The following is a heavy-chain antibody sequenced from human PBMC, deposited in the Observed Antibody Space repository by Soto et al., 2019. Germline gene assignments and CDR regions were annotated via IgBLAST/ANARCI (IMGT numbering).Heavy chain of an antibody. D-gene: IGHD1-1*01. CDR1: GFTFSTYA. CDR3: VKGYWKGDV. Sequence: EVQLLESGGGLVQPGGSLRLCCAASGFTFSTYAMNWVRQAPGNGLEWVSAISGSGGSIHYADSVKGRFTISRDNSKNTLYLQMNSLRDEDTAVYHCVKGYWKGDVWGQGTKVTVSS. V-gene: IGHV3-23*01. J-gene: IGHJ6*02. CDR2: ISGSGGSI.